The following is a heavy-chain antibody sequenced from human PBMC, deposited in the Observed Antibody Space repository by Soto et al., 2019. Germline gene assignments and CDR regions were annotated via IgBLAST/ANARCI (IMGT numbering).Heavy chain of an antibody. D-gene: IGHD3-10*01. CDR1: GFTFSSYG. J-gene: IGHJ6*03. CDR3: ARRGHYYGSGSYQTGFNYYYMDV. Sequence: GGSLRLSCAASGFTFSSYGMHWVRQAPGKGLEWVAVIWYDGSNKYYADSVKGRFTISRDNSKNTLYLQMNSLRAEDTAVYYCARRGHYYGSGSYQTGFNYYYMDVWGKGTTVTVSS. V-gene: IGHV3-33*01. CDR2: IWYDGSNK.